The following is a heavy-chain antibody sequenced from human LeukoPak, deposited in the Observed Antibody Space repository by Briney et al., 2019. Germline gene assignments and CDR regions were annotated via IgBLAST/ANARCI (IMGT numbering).Heavy chain of an antibody. Sequence: PGRSLRLSCAASGFTFSSYGMHWVRQAPGKGLEWVSFISTSSSYIYYADSVKGRFTISRDNAKNSLYLQMNSLRAEDTAVYYCARDLRPYSGYNDLAFDIWGQGTMVTVSS. D-gene: IGHD5-12*01. V-gene: IGHV3-21*01. CDR1: GFTFSSYG. J-gene: IGHJ3*02. CDR3: ARDLRPYSGYNDLAFDI. CDR2: ISTSSSYI.